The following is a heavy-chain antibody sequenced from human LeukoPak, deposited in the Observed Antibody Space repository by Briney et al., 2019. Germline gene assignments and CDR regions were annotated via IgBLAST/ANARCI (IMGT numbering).Heavy chain of an antibody. CDR3: AGGRYGPRGYFYYYYGMDV. J-gene: IGHJ6*04. CDR1: GFTFSSYG. Sequence: GSLRLSCAASGFTFSSYGMHWVRQAPGKGLEWVAVISYDGSNKYYADSVKGRFTISRDNSKNTLYLQMNSLRAEDTAVYYCAGGRYGPRGYFYYYYGMDVWGKGTTVTVSS. D-gene: IGHD5-18*01. V-gene: IGHV3-30*03. CDR2: ISYDGSNK.